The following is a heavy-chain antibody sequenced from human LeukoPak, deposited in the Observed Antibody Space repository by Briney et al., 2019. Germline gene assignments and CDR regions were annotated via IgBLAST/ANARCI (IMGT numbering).Heavy chain of an antibody. CDR1: GFTFCNYW. V-gene: IGHV3-7*05. Sequence: GGSLRLSCAASGFTFCNYWMSWVREAPGKGLEWVANIKQDGSEKYYADSVKGRFTISRDNAKSSLYLQLSSLRVEDTAVYHCASTQTFDYWGQGTLVTVPS. J-gene: IGHJ4*02. CDR3: ASTQTFDY. CDR2: IKQDGSEK.